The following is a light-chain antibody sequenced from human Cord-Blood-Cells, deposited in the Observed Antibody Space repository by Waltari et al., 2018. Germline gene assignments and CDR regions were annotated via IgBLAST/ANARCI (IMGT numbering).Light chain of an antibody. V-gene: IGKV1D-8*01. CDR2: AAS. J-gene: IGKJ1*01. Sequence: VIWMTQSPSLLSASTGDRVTISCRMRQGISSYLAWYQQRPGKDPELLIYAASTLQSGVPSMFSGSSAGTEFTSTISCQQSECSATYYCQHYYSFPWTFGQGTKVDIK. CDR3: QHYYSFPWT. CDR1: QGISSY.